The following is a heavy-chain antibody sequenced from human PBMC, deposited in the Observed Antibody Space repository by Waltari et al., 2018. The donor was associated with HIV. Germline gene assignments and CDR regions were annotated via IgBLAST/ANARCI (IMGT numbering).Heavy chain of an antibody. D-gene: IGHD2-15*01. V-gene: IGHV1-46*01. J-gene: IGHJ4*02. CDR2: INPSGGGT. CDR3: ARGGWACSGGPCYAGGPDY. CDR1: GYTFTNNY. Sequence: QVQLVQSGAEVKKPGASVRISCETSGYTFTNNYVHWVRQAPGQGLEWMGIINPSGGGTNYAQNFQGRVSLTRDTSTGTFYMELGNLRSDDTAIYYCARGGWACSGGPCYAGGPDYWGQGTQVTVFS.